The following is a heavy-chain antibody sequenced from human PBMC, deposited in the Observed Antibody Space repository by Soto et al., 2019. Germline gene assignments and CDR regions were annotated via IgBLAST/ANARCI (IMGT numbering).Heavy chain of an antibody. CDR2: ISGSGDTS. J-gene: IGHJ4*02. CDR3: AKGTVAWELISFDS. Sequence: LESGGGLVQPGGSLRLSCAASGFAFDTYAMSWVRQAPGKGLAWVSCISGSGDTSHYADSVKGRFTISRDNSRNTVFLQMNNPRVDDTAVYYCAKGTVAWELISFDSWGQGTLVTVSS. D-gene: IGHD1-7*01. V-gene: IGHV3-23*01. CDR1: GFAFDTYA.